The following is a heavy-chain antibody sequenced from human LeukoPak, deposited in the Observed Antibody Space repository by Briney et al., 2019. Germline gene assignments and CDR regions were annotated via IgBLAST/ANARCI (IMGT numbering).Heavy chain of an antibody. CDR2: ISGSGGST. Sequence: GGSLRLSCAASGFTFSSYALSWVRQAPGKGLEWVSAISGSGGSTYYADSVKGRFTISRDNSKNTLYLQMNSLRAEDTAVYYCAKDQVAATYGMDVWGQGTTVTVSS. V-gene: IGHV3-23*01. D-gene: IGHD6-19*01. J-gene: IGHJ6*02. CDR1: GFTFSSYA. CDR3: AKDQVAATYGMDV.